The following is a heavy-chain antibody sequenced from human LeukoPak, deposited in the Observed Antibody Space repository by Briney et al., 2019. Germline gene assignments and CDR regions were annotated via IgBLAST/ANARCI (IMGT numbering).Heavy chain of an antibody. J-gene: IGHJ4*02. Sequence: GGSLRLSCTASGFTFSSYSMSWVRQGPGTGLEWVSAISGSGDTTFYADSVKGRFTISRDNSKKTLYLQVDSLRAEDTAVYFCAKELTTERTPGVDSWGQGTLVTVSS. V-gene: IGHV3-23*01. CDR2: ISGSGDTT. D-gene: IGHD4-17*01. CDR3: AKELTTERTPGVDS. CDR1: GFTFSSYS.